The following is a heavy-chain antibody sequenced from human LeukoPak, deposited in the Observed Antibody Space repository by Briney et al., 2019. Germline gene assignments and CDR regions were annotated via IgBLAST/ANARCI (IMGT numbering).Heavy chain of an antibody. CDR2: ISSSSSYI. CDR3: ARDREGFGTYFDY. Sequence: PGGSLRLSCAASGFTFSSYSMNWVRQAPGKGLEWVSSISSSSSYIYYADSVKGRFTISRDNAKNSLYLQMNSLRAEDTAVYYCARDREGFGTYFDYWGQGTLVTVSS. V-gene: IGHV3-21*01. J-gene: IGHJ4*02. CDR1: GFTFSSYS. D-gene: IGHD3-10*01.